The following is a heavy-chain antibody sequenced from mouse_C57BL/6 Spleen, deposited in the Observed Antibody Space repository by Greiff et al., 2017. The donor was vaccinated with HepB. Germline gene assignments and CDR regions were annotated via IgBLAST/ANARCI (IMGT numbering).Heavy chain of an antibody. Sequence: EVKLQESGPGLVKPSQSLSLTCSVTGYSITSGYYWNWIRQFPGNKLEWMGYISYDGSNNYNPSLNNRISITRDTSKNQFFLKLNSVTTEDTATYYCARGDAMDYWGQGTSVTVSS. CDR1: GYSITSGYY. J-gene: IGHJ4*01. CDR2: ISYDGSN. CDR3: ARGDAMDY. V-gene: IGHV3-6*01.